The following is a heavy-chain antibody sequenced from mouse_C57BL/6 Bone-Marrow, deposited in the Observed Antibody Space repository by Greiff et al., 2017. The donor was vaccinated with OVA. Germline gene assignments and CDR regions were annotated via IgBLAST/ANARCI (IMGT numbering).Heavy chain of an antibody. CDR2: IDPSDSYT. CDR1: GYTFTSYW. D-gene: IGHD4-1*01. J-gene: IGHJ2*01. Sequence: QVQLQQPGAELVRPGTSVKLSCKASGYTFTSYWMHWVKQRPGQGLEWIGVIDPSDSYTNYNQKFKGKATLTVDTSSSTAYMQLSSLTSEDSAVYYGARLWDKAYYFDYWGQGTTLTVSS. V-gene: IGHV1-59*01. CDR3: ARLWDKAYYFDY.